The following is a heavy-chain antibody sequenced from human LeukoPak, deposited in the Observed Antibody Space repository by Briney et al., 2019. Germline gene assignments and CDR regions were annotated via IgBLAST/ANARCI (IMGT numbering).Heavy chain of an antibody. J-gene: IGHJ4*02. D-gene: IGHD5-18*01. CDR3: ARVDTAMVLPIDY. Sequence: ASVKVSXKASGYTFTSYYMHWVRQAPGQGLEWMGIINPSGGSTCYAQKFQGRVTMTRDTSTSTVYMELSSLRSEDTAVYYCARVDTAMVLPIDYWGQGTLVTVSS. CDR2: INPSGGST. CDR1: GYTFTSYY. V-gene: IGHV1-46*01.